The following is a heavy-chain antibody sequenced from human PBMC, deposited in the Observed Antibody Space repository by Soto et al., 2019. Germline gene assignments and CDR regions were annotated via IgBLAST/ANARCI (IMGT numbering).Heavy chain of an antibody. CDR2: IYPGDSDT. CDR1: GYSYTRYW. J-gene: IGHJ5*02. V-gene: IGHV5-51*03. Sequence: EVQLVQSGAEVKKPGESLKISCKGSGYSYTRYWIGWVRQMPGKGLEWMGIIYPGDSDTRYSPSFQGQVTISADKSISTAYLQWSSLKASDTAMYYCARETRAVAGRGAFDPWGQGTLVTVSS. D-gene: IGHD6-19*01. CDR3: ARETRAVAGRGAFDP.